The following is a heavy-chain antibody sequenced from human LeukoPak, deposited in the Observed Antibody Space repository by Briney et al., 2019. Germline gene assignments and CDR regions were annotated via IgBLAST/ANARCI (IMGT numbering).Heavy chain of an antibody. Sequence: IIAYNVNTNYAQKFQGRVTMTADTSTSTAYMDLRSLRSDDTAVYYCAREFYDDSGYYHSPSWGQGTLVTVSS. D-gene: IGHD3-22*01. CDR3: AREFYDDSGYYHSPS. CDR2: IIAYNVNT. J-gene: IGHJ4*02. V-gene: IGHV1-18*01.